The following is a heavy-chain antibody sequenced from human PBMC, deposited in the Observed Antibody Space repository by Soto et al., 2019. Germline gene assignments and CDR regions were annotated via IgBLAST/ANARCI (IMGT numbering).Heavy chain of an antibody. J-gene: IGHJ4*02. V-gene: IGHV3-48*01. CDR3: AIDYSSYGPFDY. Sequence: VGSLRLSCAASGFTFSSYSMNWVCQAPGKGLEWVSYISSSSSTIYYADSVKGRFTISRDNAKNSLYLQMNSLRAEDTAVYYCAIDYSSYGPFDYCGQGTLVTVSS. D-gene: IGHD5-18*01. CDR1: GFTFSSYS. CDR2: ISSSSSTI.